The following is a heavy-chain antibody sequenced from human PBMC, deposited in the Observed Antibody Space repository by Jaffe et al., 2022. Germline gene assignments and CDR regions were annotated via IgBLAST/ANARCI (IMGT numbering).Heavy chain of an antibody. V-gene: IGHV1-24*01. CDR3: ATARRYCSSTSCYVYFQH. CDR1: GYTLTELS. J-gene: IGHJ1*01. CDR2: FDPEDGET. D-gene: IGHD2-2*01. Sequence: QVQLVQSGAEVKKPGASVKVSCKVSGYTLTELSMHWVRQAPGKGLEWMGGFDPEDGETIYAQKFQGRVTMTEDTSTDTAYMELSSLRSEDTAVYYCATARRYCSSTSCYVYFQHWGQGTLVTVSS.